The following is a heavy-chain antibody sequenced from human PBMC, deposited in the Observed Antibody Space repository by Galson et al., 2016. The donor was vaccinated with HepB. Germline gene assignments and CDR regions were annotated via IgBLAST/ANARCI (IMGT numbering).Heavy chain of an antibody. CDR1: GGSINNYY. V-gene: IGHV4-59*01. CDR2: IYYNGFT. CDR3: ARWNEGCDY. Sequence: SETLSLTCTVSGGSINNYYWNWIWQPPGKGLEWIGYIYYNGFTNYNPSLESRVTISVDTSKNQLSLRLSSVTAADTAVYYCARWNEGCDYWGQGTLVSVSS. D-gene: IGHD1-1*01. J-gene: IGHJ4*02.